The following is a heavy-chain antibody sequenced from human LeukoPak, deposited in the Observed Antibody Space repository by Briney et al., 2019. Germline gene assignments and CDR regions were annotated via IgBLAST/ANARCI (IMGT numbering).Heavy chain of an antibody. D-gene: IGHD4/OR15-4a*01. CDR3: AKGREANLYYFDY. CDR1: GFTFSSYA. V-gene: IGHV3-23*01. CDR2: ISGSGGST. J-gene: IGHJ4*02. Sequence: GGSLRLSCAASGFTFSSYAMSWVRQAPGKGLEWVSAISGSGGSTYYADSVKGRFTISRDNSKNTPYLQMNSLRAEDTAVYYCAKGREANLYYFDYWGQGTLVTVSS.